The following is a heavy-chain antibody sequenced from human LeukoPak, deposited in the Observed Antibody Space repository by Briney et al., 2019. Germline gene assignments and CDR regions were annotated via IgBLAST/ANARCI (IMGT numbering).Heavy chain of an antibody. Sequence: SETLSLTCAVFGGSFSNYYWSWIRQPPGKGLEWIGEVNHSGSTNYNPSLKSRVTISVDTSKNQFSLKLSSVTAADTAVYYCARVPSVAGTVNYWGQGTLVTVSS. CDR3: ARVPSVAGTVNY. J-gene: IGHJ4*02. V-gene: IGHV4-34*01. D-gene: IGHD6-19*01. CDR2: VNHSGST. CDR1: GGSFSNYY.